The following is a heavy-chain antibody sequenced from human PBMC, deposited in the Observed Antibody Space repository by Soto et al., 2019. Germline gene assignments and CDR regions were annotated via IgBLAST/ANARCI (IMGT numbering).Heavy chain of an antibody. V-gene: IGHV3-48*01. J-gene: IGHJ3*02. CDR1: GFTFSSYS. D-gene: IGHD1-1*01. CDR2: ISSSSSTI. Sequence: GGSLRLSCAASGFTFSSYSMNWVRQAPGKGLEWVSYISSSSSTIYYADSVKGRFTISRDNAKNSLYLQMNSLRAEDTAVYYCAKVGLEIATIGAFDIWGQGTMVTVSS. CDR3: AKVGLEIATIGAFDI.